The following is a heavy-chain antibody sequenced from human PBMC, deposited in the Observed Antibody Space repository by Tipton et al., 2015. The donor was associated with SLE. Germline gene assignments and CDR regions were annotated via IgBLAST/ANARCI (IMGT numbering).Heavy chain of an antibody. D-gene: IGHD1-26*01. Sequence: TLSLTCTVSGGSISSYYWSWVRQPPGKGLEWLGFVYHSGTTGYNPSLSNRLTLSLDTSRNHFSLKLTSVTAAATAIYYCASLGRIQDYWGQGTLVTVSS. J-gene: IGHJ4*02. CDR3: ASLGRIQDY. CDR2: VYHSGTT. V-gene: IGHV4-59*01. CDR1: GGSISSYY.